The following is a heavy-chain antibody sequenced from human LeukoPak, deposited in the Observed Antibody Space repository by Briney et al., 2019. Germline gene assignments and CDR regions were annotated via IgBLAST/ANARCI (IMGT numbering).Heavy chain of an antibody. CDR1: GFTFSSYG. Sequence: PGGSLRLSCAASGFTFSSYGMHWVRQAPGQGLEWMGWINPNSGGTNYAQKFQGRVTMTRDTSISTAYMELSRLRSDDTAVYYCARTGSLYYDFVWGSFDYWGQGTLVTVAS. CDR3: ARTGSLYYDFVWGSFDY. V-gene: IGHV1-2*02. J-gene: IGHJ4*02. CDR2: INPNSGGT. D-gene: IGHD3-16*01.